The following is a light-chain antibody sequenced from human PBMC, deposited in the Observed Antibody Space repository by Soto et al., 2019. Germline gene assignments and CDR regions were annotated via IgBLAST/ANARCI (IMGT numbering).Light chain of an antibody. J-gene: IGKJ1*01. CDR1: QGLCTN. CDR2: AAS. CDR3: QQYNNWPGT. Sequence: EVVTTQSPATLSVSPGERATLSCRASQGLCTNLAWYQQKPGQAPRLLIYAASTRATGVPGRFSGSGSGTEFTLTISSLQSEDFAVYYCQQYNNWPGTFGQGTKVDIK. V-gene: IGKV3-15*01.